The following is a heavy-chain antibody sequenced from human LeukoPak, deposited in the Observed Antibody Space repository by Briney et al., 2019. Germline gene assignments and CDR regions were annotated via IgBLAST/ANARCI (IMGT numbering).Heavy chain of an antibody. Sequence: PGGSLRLPCAASGSTFSSYGMHWVRRAPGKGLKWVAVIWYDGSNKYYADSVKGRFTISRDNSKNTLYLQMNSLRAEDTAVYYCASRTSSGGSPDYWGQGTLVTVSS. CDR1: GSTFSSYG. CDR2: IWYDGSNK. V-gene: IGHV3-33*01. J-gene: IGHJ4*02. D-gene: IGHD1-26*01. CDR3: ASRTSSGGSPDY.